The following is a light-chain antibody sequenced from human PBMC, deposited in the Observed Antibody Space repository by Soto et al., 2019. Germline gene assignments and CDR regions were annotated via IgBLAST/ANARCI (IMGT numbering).Light chain of an antibody. J-gene: IGKJ1*01. CDR1: QSINNW. V-gene: IGKV1-5*03. CDR2: RAS. CDR3: QQYSSDST. Sequence: DIRMTQSPSTLSASVGDRVTITCRASQSINNWLAWYQQKPGKAPKLLIYRASSLENGVPSRFSGRGSGTEFMFTSTSLQPDDFATYYCQQYSSDSTFGQGTKVEIK.